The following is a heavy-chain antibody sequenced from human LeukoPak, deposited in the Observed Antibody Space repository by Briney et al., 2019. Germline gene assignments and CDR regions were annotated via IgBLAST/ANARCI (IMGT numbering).Heavy chain of an antibody. J-gene: IGHJ5*02. CDR2: ISSSSSYI. CDR1: GFTFSSYS. Sequence: SGGSLRLSCAASGFTFSSYSMNWVRQAPGKGLEWVSSISSSSSYIYYADSVKGRFTISRDNSKNTLYLQMNSLRAEDTAVYYCAKSSHQVWPAAHNWFDPWGQGTLVTVSS. CDR3: AKSSHQVWPAAHNWFDP. D-gene: IGHD2-2*01. V-gene: IGHV3-21*04.